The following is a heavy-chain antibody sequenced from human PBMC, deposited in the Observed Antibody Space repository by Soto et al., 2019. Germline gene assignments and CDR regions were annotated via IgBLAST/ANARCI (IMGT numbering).Heavy chain of an antibody. Sequence: PGGSLRLSCAASGFTFSSYAMSWVRQAPGKGLEWVSAISGSGGSTYYADSVKGRFTISRDNSKNTLYLQMNSLRAEDTAVYYCAKSWYYDSSGLTDASDIWGQGTMVTVSS. D-gene: IGHD3-22*01. CDR3: AKSWYYDSSGLTDASDI. CDR1: GFTFSSYA. CDR2: ISGSGGST. V-gene: IGHV3-23*01. J-gene: IGHJ3*02.